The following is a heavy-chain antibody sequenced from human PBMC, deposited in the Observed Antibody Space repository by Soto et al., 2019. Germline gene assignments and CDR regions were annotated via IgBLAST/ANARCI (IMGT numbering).Heavy chain of an antibody. CDR1: GGSNSSYY. J-gene: IGHJ4*02. CDR3: ARRYGGVFDY. CDR2: IYYSGST. D-gene: IGHD3-16*01. Sequence: SETLSLTCTVSGGSNSSYYWSWIRQPPGKGLEWIGYIYYSGSTNYNPSLKSRVTISVDTSKNQFSLKLSSVTAADTAVYYCARRYGGVFDYWGQGTLVTVSS. V-gene: IGHV4-59*01.